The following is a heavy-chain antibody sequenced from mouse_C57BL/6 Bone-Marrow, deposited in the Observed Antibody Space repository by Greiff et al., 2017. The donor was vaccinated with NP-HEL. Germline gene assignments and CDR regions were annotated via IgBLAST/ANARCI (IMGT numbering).Heavy chain of an antibody. D-gene: IGHD1-1*01. CDR3: ARENYYGSSCLFAY. J-gene: IGHJ3*01. CDR1: GYTFTDYY. Sequence: QVQLKESGPELVKPGASVKISCKASGYTFTDYYINWVKQRPGQGLEWIGWIFPGSGSTYYNEKFKGKATLTVDKSSSTAYMLLSSLTSEDSAVYFCARENYYGSSCLFAYWGQGTLVTVSA. V-gene: IGHV1-75*01. CDR2: IFPGSGST.